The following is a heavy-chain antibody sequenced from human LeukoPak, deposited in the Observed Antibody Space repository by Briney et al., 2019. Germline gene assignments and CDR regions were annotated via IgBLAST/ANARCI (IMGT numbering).Heavy chain of an antibody. CDR3: ARGRGYCSSTSCSSQWFDP. J-gene: IGHJ5*02. V-gene: IGHV1-69*13. CDR1: GYTFTSYA. D-gene: IGHD2-2*01. CDR2: IIPIFGTA. Sequence: GASVKVSCKASGYTFTSYAISWVRQAPGQGLEWMGGIIPIFGTANYAQKFQGRVTITADESTSTAYMELSSLRSEDTAVYYCARGRGYCSSTSCSSQWFDPWGQGTLVTVSS.